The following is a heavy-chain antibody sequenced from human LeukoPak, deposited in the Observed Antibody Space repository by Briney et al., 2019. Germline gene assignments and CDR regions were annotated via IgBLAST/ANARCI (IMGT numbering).Heavy chain of an antibody. D-gene: IGHD5-12*01. CDR3: ARENSVDSFRGPFDPFDI. V-gene: IGHV1-2*02. CDR1: GYTFTGYY. CDR2: INPNSGGT. Sequence: ASVKVSCKASGYTFTGYYMYWVRQAPGQGLEWMGWINPNSGGTNYAQKFQGRVTMTRDTSISTAYMELSRLRSDDTAVYYCARENSVDSFRGPFDPFDIWGQGTMVTVSS. J-gene: IGHJ3*02.